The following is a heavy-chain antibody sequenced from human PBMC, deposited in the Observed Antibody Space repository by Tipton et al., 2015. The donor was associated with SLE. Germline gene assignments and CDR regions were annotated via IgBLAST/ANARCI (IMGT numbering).Heavy chain of an antibody. J-gene: IGHJ4*02. CDR1: RGSISSYY. Sequence: TLSLTCTVSRGSISSYYWSWIRQPPGQGLEWIGHVFYNGETNYNPSLKGRVTISLDTSMKQFSLNLMSVTSADTAVYYCARAVGDTSGYLDYWGLGILVTVSS. CDR2: VFYNGET. CDR3: ARAVGDTSGYLDY. V-gene: IGHV4-59*01. D-gene: IGHD3-22*01.